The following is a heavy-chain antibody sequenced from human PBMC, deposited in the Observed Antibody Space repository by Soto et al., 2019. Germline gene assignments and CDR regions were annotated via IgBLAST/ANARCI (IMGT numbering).Heavy chain of an antibody. V-gene: IGHV3-21*01. CDR1: GFTFSSYS. D-gene: IGHD5-12*01. J-gene: IGHJ4*02. Sequence: GGSLSLSCAASGFTFSSYSMNWVRQAPGKGLEWVSSISSSSSYIYYADSVKGRFTISRDNAKNSLYLQMNSLRAEDTAVYYCARDRSGYDPFDYWGQGTLVTVSS. CDR3: ARDRSGYDPFDY. CDR2: ISSSSSYI.